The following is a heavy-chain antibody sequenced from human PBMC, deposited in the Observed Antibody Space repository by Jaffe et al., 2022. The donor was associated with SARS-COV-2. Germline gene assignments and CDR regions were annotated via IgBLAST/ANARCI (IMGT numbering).Heavy chain of an antibody. V-gene: IGHV2-70*01. J-gene: IGHJ3*02. Sequence: QVTLRESGPALVKPTQTLTLTCTFSGFSLSTSGMCVSWIRQPPGKALEWLALIDWDDDKYYSTSLKTRLTISKDTSKNQVVLTMTNMDPVDTATYYCARLSREFNFGYAFDIWGQGTMVTVSS. D-gene: IGHD5-18*01. CDR1: GFSLSTSGMC. CDR2: IDWDDDK. CDR3: ARLSREFNFGYAFDI.